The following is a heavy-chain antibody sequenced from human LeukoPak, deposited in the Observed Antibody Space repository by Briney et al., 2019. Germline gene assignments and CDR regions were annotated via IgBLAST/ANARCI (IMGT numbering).Heavy chain of an antibody. J-gene: IGHJ4*02. V-gene: IGHV1-58*02. CDR2: IVVGSGNT. CDR3: ARGLMSSSSDFDY. D-gene: IGHD6-6*01. Sequence: ASVKVSCKASGFTFTSSAMQWVRQARGQRLEWIGWIVVGSGNTNYAQKFQERVTITRDMSTSTAYMELSSLRSEDTAVYYCARGLMSSSSDFDYWGQGTLVTVSS. CDR1: GFTFTSSA.